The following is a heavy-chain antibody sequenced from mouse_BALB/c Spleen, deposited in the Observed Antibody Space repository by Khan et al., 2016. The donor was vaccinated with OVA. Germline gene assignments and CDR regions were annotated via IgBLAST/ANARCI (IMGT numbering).Heavy chain of an antibody. D-gene: IGHD3-3*01. Sequence: QIQLVQSGPELKKPGETVKISCKASGYTFTNYGMNWVKQAPGKGLKWMGWINTYTGEPTYNDDFKGRFAFSLETSASTAYLQINNLKNEDMATXFCDRGASSCYFDVWGAGTTVTVSS. CDR1: GYTFTNYG. CDR2: INTYTGEP. J-gene: IGHJ1*01. V-gene: IGHV9-1*02. CDR3: DRGASSCYFDV.